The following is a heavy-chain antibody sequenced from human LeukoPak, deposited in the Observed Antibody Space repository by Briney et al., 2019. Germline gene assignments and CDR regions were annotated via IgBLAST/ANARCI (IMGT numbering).Heavy chain of an antibody. D-gene: IGHD3-16*02. CDR3: ARQDIYDYVWGSYRYTGSNWFDP. CDR1: GGSISSYY. CDR2: IYYSGST. V-gene: IGHV4-59*08. J-gene: IGHJ5*02. Sequence: AETLSLTCTVSGGSISSYYWSWIRQPPGKGLEWIGYIYYSGSTNYNPSLKSRVTISVDTSKNQFSLKLSSVTAADTAVYYCARQDIYDYVWGSYRYTGSNWFDPWGQGTLVTVSS.